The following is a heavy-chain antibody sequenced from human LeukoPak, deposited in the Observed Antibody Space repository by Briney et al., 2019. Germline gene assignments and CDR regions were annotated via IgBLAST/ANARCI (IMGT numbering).Heavy chain of an antibody. J-gene: IGHJ3*02. V-gene: IGHV3-9*03. CDR3: AKETPDSSGYYNAFDI. D-gene: IGHD3-22*01. Sequence: GGSLRLSCAASGFTFDDYAMHWVRQAPGKGLEWVSGISWNSGSIGYADSVKGRFTISRDNAKNSLYLQMNSLRAEDMALYYCAKETPDSSGYYNAFDIWGQGTMVTVSS. CDR2: ISWNSGSI. CDR1: GFTFDDYA.